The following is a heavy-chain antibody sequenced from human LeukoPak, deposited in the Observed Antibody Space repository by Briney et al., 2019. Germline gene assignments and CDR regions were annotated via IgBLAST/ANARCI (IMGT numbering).Heavy chain of an antibody. J-gene: IGHJ4*02. Sequence: SETLSLTCSVSGASLTRPTYYQWSWIRQPPGKGLELIGSLFSTGSATLNPSLKSRVTMSLDTSKSQFSLKLSSVTAEDSAVYYCARFKSGGISYFDSWGQGTLVTVSS. CDR1: GASLTRPTYY. D-gene: IGHD4-23*01. CDR3: ARFKSGGISYFDS. CDR2: LFSTGSA. V-gene: IGHV4-61*01.